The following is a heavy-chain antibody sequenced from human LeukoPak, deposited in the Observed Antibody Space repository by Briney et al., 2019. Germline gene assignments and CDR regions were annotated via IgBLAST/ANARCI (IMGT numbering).Heavy chain of an antibody. CDR2: ISSSSSYI. CDR3: ASPGYSSGGHDY. Sequence: GGSLRLSCAASGFTFSSYSMNWVRQAPGKGLEWVSSISSSSSYIYYADSVKGRFTISRDNAKNSLHLQMNSLRAEDTAVYYCASPGYSSGGHDYWGQGTLVTVSS. D-gene: IGHD6-25*01. CDR1: GFTFSSYS. J-gene: IGHJ4*02. V-gene: IGHV3-21*01.